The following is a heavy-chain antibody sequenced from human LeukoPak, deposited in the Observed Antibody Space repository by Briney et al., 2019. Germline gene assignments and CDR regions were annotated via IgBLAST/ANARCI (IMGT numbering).Heavy chain of an antibody. CDR1: GGSISSGSYY. V-gene: IGHV4-61*02. Sequence: PSETLSLTRTVSGGSISSGSYYWSWIRQPAGKGLEWIGRIYTSGSTNYNPSLKSRVTISVDTSKNQFSLKLSSVTAADTVVYYCARNQYSSSAYYYYYYMDVWGKGTTVTVSS. CDR2: IYTSGST. D-gene: IGHD6-6*01. CDR3: ARNQYSSSAYYYYYYMDV. J-gene: IGHJ6*03.